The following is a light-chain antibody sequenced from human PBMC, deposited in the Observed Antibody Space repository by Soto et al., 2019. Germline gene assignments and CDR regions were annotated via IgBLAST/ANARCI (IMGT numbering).Light chain of an antibody. V-gene: IGLV2-11*01. CDR3: CSYAGSYTFV. Sequence: QSALTQPRSVSGSPGQSVTIYCTGTSSDVGGYNYVSWYQQHPGKAPKLMIYDVSKRPSGVPDRFSGSKSGNTASLTISGLQAEAEADYYCCSYAGSYTFVFGTGTKVTV. CDR2: DVS. J-gene: IGLJ1*01. CDR1: SSDVGGYNY.